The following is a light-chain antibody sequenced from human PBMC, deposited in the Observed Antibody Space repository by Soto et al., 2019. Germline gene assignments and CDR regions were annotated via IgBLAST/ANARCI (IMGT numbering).Light chain of an antibody. V-gene: IGLV2-14*01. J-gene: IGLJ1*01. CDR3: SSYTTSHTRV. CDR1: SSDVGGYDF. Sequence: HSALTQPASVSGSPGQSITISCTGTSSDVGGYDFVSWYQHHPGKAPKLMIFDVNNRPAGLSNRFSGSKSGNTASLTISGLQTEDEADYYCSSYTTSHTRVFGTGTKVTVL. CDR2: DVN.